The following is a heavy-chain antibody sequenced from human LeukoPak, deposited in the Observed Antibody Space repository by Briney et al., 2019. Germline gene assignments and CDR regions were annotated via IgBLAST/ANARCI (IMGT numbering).Heavy chain of an antibody. CDR1: GGSISSYY. J-gene: IGHJ3*02. V-gene: IGHV4-4*07. CDR2: IYTSGST. CDR3: ARFPAAMGNDAFDI. D-gene: IGHD2-2*01. Sequence: LETLSLTCTVSGGSISSYYWSWIRQPAGKGLEWIGRIYTSGSTNYNPSLKSRATMSVDTSKNQFSLKLSSVTAADTAVYYCARFPAAMGNDAFDIWGQGTMVTVSS.